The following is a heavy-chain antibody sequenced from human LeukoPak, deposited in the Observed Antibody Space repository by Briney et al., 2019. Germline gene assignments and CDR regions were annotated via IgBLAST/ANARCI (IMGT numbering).Heavy chain of an antibody. Sequence: GGSLRLSCAASGFTFSDYSMNWVRQAPGKGLEWISYIGIDSGNTNYADSVKGRFTISGDKAKNSLYLQKNSLRAEDTAVYYCARDYKYAFDNWGQGTLVTVSS. J-gene: IGHJ4*02. CDR1: GFTFSDYS. V-gene: IGHV3-48*01. CDR2: IGIDSGNT. CDR3: ARDYKYAFDN. D-gene: IGHD5-24*01.